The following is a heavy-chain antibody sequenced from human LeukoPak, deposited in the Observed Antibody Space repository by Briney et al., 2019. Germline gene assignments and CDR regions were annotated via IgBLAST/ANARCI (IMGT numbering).Heavy chain of an antibody. J-gene: IGHJ4*02. CDR3: ARDRLSGGGDY. D-gene: IGHD3-3*01. Sequence: GASVKVSCKASGYTFTSYGISWVRQAPGQGLEWMGWISAYNDNTNYAQKLQGRVTMTTDTSTSTAYMDLKSLRSDDTAVYYCARDRLSGGGDYWGQGTLVTVSS. CDR1: GYTFTSYG. CDR2: ISAYNDNT. V-gene: IGHV1-18*01.